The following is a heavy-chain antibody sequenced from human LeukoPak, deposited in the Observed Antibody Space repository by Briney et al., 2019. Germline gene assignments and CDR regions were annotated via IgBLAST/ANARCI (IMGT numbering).Heavy chain of an antibody. CDR3: ARRGYGYGSPFDY. D-gene: IGHD5-18*01. V-gene: IGHV3-66*04. CDR1: GFTVSTNY. CDR2: ISSGGSA. Sequence: TGGSLRLSCKVSGFTVSTNYMSWVRQAPGKGLEWVSIISSGGSAEYADSVKGRFTISRDNSKSTLDLQMNSLRAEDTAMYYCARRGYGYGSPFDYWGQGTLVTVSS. J-gene: IGHJ4*02.